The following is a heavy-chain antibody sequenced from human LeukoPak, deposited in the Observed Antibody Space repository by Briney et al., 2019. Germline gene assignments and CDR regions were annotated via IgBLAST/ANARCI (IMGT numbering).Heavy chain of an antibody. CDR1: GDSVSRNDAA. J-gene: IGHJ4*02. D-gene: IGHD1-26*01. CDR3: ARVLVGATSWVFDY. V-gene: IGHV6-1*01. Sequence: SQTLSLTCAISGDSVSRNDAAWNWIRQSPSRGLEWLGRTYYRSKWYNDYAVSVKSRITINPDTSKNQFSLQLNSVTPEDTAVYYCARVLVGATSWVFDYWGQETLVTVSS. CDR2: TYYRSKWYN.